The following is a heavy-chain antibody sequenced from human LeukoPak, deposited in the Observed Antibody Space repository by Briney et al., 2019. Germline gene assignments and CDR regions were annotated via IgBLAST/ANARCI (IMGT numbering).Heavy chain of an antibody. CDR1: GYIFSLYW. CDR2: IHPGDSET. D-gene: IGHD2-8*01. J-gene: IGHJ4*02. V-gene: IGHV5-51*01. Sequence: GESLKISCKVSGYIFSLYWIAWLRQMPGQGLEWMGIIHPGDSETTYGPSFQGQVSISSDKSLNTAYLHWGSLGASDTAIYYCARRMAGSKSFDFWGQGTQVTVSS. CDR3: ARRMAGSKSFDF.